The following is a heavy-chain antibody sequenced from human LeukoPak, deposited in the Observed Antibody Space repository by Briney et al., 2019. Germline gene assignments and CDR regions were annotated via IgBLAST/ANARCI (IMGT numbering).Heavy chain of an antibody. D-gene: IGHD6-13*01. CDR2: IRSEPNSYAT. V-gene: IGHV3-73*01. J-gene: IGHJ6*02. CDR3: TSATSNYSRSWYYHHGMDV. CDR1: GFTFSGSS. Sequence: PGGSLKLSCAASGFTFSGSSMHWVRQASGKGLEWVGRIRSEPNSYATAYAASVNGRFTISRDDSKNTAYLQMNSLKTEDTAVYYCTSATSNYSRSWYYHHGMDVWGQGTTVTVSS.